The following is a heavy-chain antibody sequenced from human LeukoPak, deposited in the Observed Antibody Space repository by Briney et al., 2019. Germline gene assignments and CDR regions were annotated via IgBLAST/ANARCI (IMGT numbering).Heavy chain of an antibody. J-gene: IGHJ4*02. Sequence: ASVKVSCKASGYTFTSYGISWVRQAPGQGLEWMGWISAYNGNTNYAQKLQGRVTMTTDTSTSTAYMELRSLRSDDTAVYYCAIAEGDHYGGNSGGGSDYWGQGTLVTVSS. CDR2: ISAYNGNT. D-gene: IGHD4-23*01. CDR3: AIAEGDHYGGNSGGGSDY. CDR1: GYTFTSYG. V-gene: IGHV1-18*01.